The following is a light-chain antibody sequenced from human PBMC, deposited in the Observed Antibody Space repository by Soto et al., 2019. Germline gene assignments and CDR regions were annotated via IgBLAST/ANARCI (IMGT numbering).Light chain of an antibody. CDR2: DVT. J-gene: IGLJ3*02. V-gene: IGLV2-14*03. Sequence: QSALTQPASVSGSPGQSITISCTGTSSDVGGYNYVSWYQHHPGKAPKLMIYDVTNRPSGLSNRYSGSKSGNTASLTISGLQAEDEADYYCTSYTTSSPYLVFGGGTKLTVL. CDR1: SSDVGGYNY. CDR3: TSYTTSSPYLV.